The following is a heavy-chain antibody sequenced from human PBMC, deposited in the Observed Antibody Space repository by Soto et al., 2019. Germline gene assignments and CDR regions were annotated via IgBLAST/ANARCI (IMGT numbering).Heavy chain of an antibody. V-gene: IGHV5-51*01. CDR2: IYGGDSQT. CDR1: GYTFSSFW. CDR3: AKYCGGDCHLDH. Sequence: PGESLKISCVGSGYTFSSFWIAWVRQMPGRGLEWMGIIYGGDSQTRYSPPFQGQVTISVDKSINTAYLQWANVEASDTATYYCAKYCGGDCHLDHWGQGTLVTVSS. J-gene: IGHJ4*02. D-gene: IGHD2-21*02.